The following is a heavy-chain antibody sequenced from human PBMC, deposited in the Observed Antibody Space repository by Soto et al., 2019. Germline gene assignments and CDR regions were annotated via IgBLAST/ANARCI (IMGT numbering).Heavy chain of an antibody. CDR1: GDSISSGAYY. CDR3: VREDRGSSLSRRGKFDF. CDR2: IHYSGST. Sequence: QVQLQESGPGLVRPSQTLSLTCTVSGDSISSGAYYWSWIRQDPGKGLEWIGYIHYSGSTYYNPSLRSRITISVDASKFQFSLRLSSVTAADTAVYYCVREDRGSSLSRRGKFDFWGQGALVTVSS. D-gene: IGHD6-6*01. J-gene: IGHJ4*02. V-gene: IGHV4-31*03.